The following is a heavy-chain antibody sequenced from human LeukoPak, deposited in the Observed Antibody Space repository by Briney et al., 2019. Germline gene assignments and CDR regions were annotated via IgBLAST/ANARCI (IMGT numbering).Heavy chain of an antibody. Sequence: GGSLRLSCAASGFTFSSYAMNWVSQAPGKGLEWVSGISGSGGSTFYADSVKGRFTISRDNSKNTLYLQMNSLRAEDTAVYYCAKTSYYDNSGYYFDPFDYWGQGTLVTVSS. V-gene: IGHV3-23*01. J-gene: IGHJ4*02. CDR1: GFTFSSYA. CDR2: ISGSGGST. D-gene: IGHD3-22*01. CDR3: AKTSYYDNSGYYFDPFDY.